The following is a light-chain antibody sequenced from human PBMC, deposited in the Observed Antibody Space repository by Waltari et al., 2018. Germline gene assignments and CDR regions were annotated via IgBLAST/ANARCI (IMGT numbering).Light chain of an antibody. CDR2: LDT. CDR1: VLAKKY. V-gene: IGLV3-27*01. J-gene: IGLJ3*02. CDR3: YSTSDNTQM. Sequence: SSELTQPSSVSVSPGQTATITCSGDVLAKKYARWFQQKSGQTPVLVVYLDTERASGIPERLSASSSGTTVTLTSSGAQVDDEADYYCYSTSDNTQMFGGGTKLTVL.